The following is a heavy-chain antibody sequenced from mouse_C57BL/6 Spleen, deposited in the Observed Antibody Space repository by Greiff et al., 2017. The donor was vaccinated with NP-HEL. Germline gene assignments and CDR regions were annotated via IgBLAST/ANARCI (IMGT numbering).Heavy chain of an antibody. J-gene: IGHJ1*03. CDR1: GFSLTSYG. D-gene: IGHD1-1*01. Sequence: QVQLQQSGPGLVQPSQSLSITCTVSGFSLTSYGVHWVRQSPGKGLEWLGVIWRGGSTDYNAAFMSRLSITKDNSKSQVFFKMNSLQADDTAIYYCAKGNYGSSYGYFDVWGTGTTVTVSS. V-gene: IGHV2-5*01. CDR3: AKGNYGSSYGYFDV. CDR2: IWRGGST.